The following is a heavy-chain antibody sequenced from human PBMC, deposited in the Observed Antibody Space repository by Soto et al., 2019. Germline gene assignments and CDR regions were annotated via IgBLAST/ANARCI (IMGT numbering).Heavy chain of an antibody. CDR3: ASRPRNGYNR. D-gene: IGHD5-12*01. CDR1: GGSFSNSA. V-gene: IGHV1-69*01. CDR2: IIPIFNTP. Sequence: QVQLVQSGAELKKPGSSVKVSCKSSGGSFSNSAVTWVRQAPGQGLEWMGGIIPIFNTPNYAQKFQGRVAFTADDSTATAYMELTSLTSADTAVYYCASRPRNGYNRWGQGTLVTVSS. J-gene: IGHJ4*02.